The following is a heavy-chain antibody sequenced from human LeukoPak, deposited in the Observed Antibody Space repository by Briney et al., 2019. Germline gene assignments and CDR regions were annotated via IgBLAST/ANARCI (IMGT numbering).Heavy chain of an antibody. CDR3: ARLIAAAALNNWFDP. CDR2: ITSSSSYI. D-gene: IGHD6-13*01. Sequence: GGSLRLSCAASGFTFSSYTMNWVRQAPGKGLEWVSSITSSSSYIYYADSVKGRFTISRDNAKNSLYLQMNSLRAEDTAVYYCARLIAAAALNNWFDPWGQGTLVTVSS. V-gene: IGHV3-21*01. J-gene: IGHJ5*02. CDR1: GFTFSSYT.